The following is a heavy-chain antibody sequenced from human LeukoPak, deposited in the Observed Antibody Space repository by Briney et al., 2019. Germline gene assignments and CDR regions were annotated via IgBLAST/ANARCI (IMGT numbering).Heavy chain of an antibody. CDR3: ARGGWNKFDY. V-gene: IGHV4-39*07. CDR2: TYYSGTT. J-gene: IGHJ4*02. Sequence: SETLSLTCSVSDDSISSNNYYWGWIRQPPGKGLEWIGSTYYSGTTHYNPSLKSRVTISVDTTKNQFSLKLSSVTAADTAVYYCARGGWNKFDYWGQGTLVTVSS. CDR1: DDSISSNNYY. D-gene: IGHD3-22*01.